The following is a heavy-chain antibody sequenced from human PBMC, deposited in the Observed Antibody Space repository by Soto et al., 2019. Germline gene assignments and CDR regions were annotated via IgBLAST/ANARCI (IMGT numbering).Heavy chain of an antibody. CDR1: GGSFSGYY. CDR3: ASTDIVVVPANNWFDP. J-gene: IGHJ5*02. V-gene: IGHV4-34*01. CDR2: INHSGST. Sequence: SETLSLTCAVYGGSFSGYYWSWIRQPPGKGLEWIGEINHSGSTNYNPSLKSRVTISVDTSKNQFSLKLSSVTAADTAVYYCASTDIVVVPANNWFDPWGQGTLVTVSS. D-gene: IGHD2-2*01.